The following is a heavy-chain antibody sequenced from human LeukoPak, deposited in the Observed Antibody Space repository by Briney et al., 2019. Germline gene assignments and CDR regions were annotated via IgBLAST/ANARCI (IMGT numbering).Heavy chain of an antibody. Sequence: SETLSLTCTVSGGSIRSYYWSWIRQPAGKGLEWIGRIYTSGSTNYNPSLKSRVTMSVDTSKNQFSLKLSSVTAADTAVYYCARGLWFGERDWFDPWGQGTLVTVSS. CDR2: IYTSGST. V-gene: IGHV4-4*07. D-gene: IGHD3-10*01. J-gene: IGHJ5*02. CDR3: ARGLWFGERDWFDP. CDR1: GGSIRSYY.